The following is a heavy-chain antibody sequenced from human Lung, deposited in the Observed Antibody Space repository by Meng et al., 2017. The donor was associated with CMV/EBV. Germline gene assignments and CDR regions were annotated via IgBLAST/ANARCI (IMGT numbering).Heavy chain of an antibody. V-gene: IGHV1-8*01. Sequence: QVEVVESGVEVKKPGSSVTVSCKASGYTFTSYGINWVRQGTGQGLEWMGWMNPNRGTTGYAQKFQGRVTMTRNISKSTAYMDLSSLRSEDTAVYYCATGVADFEYWGQGTLVTVSS. CDR1: GYTFTSYG. CDR3: ATGVADFEY. J-gene: IGHJ4*02. CDR2: MNPNRGTT. D-gene: IGHD6-19*01.